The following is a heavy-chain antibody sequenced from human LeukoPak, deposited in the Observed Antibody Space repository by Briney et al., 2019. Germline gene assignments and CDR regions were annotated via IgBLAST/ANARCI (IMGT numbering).Heavy chain of an antibody. Sequence: PGGSLRLSCAASGFTFDDYTMHWVRQAPGKGLEWVSLISWDGGSTYYADSVKGRFTISRDNSKNSLYLQMNSLRTEDTALYCCAKGPRYYYDSSGYPYYFDYWGQGTLVTVSS. J-gene: IGHJ4*02. CDR2: ISWDGGST. D-gene: IGHD3-22*01. V-gene: IGHV3-43*01. CDR3: AKGPRYYYDSSGYPYYFDY. CDR1: GFTFDDYT.